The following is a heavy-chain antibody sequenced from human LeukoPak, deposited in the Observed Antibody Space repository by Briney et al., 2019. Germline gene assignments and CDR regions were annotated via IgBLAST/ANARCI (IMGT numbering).Heavy chain of an antibody. Sequence: PGGSLRLSCAASGFTFSSYAMHWVRQAPGKGLEWVAVISYDGSNKYYADSVKGRFTISGDNSKNTLYLQVNSLRAEDTAVYYCAREVGGFDYWGQGTLVTVSS. CDR2: ISYDGSNK. CDR3: AREVGGFDY. D-gene: IGHD3-16*01. J-gene: IGHJ4*02. CDR1: GFTFSSYA. V-gene: IGHV3-30-3*01.